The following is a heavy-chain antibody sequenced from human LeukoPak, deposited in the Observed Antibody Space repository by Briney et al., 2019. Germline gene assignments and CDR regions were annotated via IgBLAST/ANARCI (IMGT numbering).Heavy chain of an antibody. D-gene: IGHD2-2*01. CDR2: ISYDGSNK. CDR1: GFTFSSYA. J-gene: IGHJ4*02. Sequence: GGSLRLSCAASGFTFSSYAMHWVRQAPGKGLEWVAVISYDGSNKYYADSVKGRFTISRDNSKNTLYLQMNSLRAEDTAVYYCARDRVAVPAAHFDYWGQGTLVTVSS. CDR3: ARDRVAVPAAHFDY. V-gene: IGHV3-30-3*01.